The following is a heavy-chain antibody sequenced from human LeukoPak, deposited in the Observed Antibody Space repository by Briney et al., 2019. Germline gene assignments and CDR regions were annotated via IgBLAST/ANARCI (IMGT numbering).Heavy chain of an antibody. D-gene: IGHD1-26*01. J-gene: IGHJ4*02. V-gene: IGHV3-74*01. Sequence: HPGGSLRLSCAASGFTFSSYWMHWVRQAPGKGLVWVSRINEDGSTTNYADSVKGRSTIFRDNAKNTLYLQMNSLRAEDTAVYYCVRDLGGRSGHWGQGTLVTVSS. CDR3: VRDLGGRSGH. CDR1: GFTFSSYW. CDR2: INEDGSTT.